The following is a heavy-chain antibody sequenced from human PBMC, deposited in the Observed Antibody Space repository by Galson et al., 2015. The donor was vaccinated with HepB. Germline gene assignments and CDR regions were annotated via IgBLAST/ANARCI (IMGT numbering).Heavy chain of an antibody. Sequence: SLRLSCAASGFAFNTYAMHWVRQAPGKGLEWVALISYDGGNKCYADSVKGRFTFSRDNSKSTLYLQMNSLRAEDTAVYYCAKEGNDYNYDYWGQGTLVTVSS. D-gene: IGHD4-11*01. V-gene: IGHV3-30-3*01. CDR2: ISYDGGNK. J-gene: IGHJ4*02. CDR3: AKEGNDYNYDY. CDR1: GFAFNTYA.